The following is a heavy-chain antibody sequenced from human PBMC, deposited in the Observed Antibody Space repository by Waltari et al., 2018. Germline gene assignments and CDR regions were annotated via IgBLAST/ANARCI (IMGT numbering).Heavy chain of an antibody. V-gene: IGHV4-61*09. CDR3: ASSSSAGQQLVSYFDY. CDR2: IYTSGST. D-gene: IGHD6-13*01. CDR1: GGSISSGSYY. J-gene: IGHJ4*02. Sequence: QVQLQESGPGLVKPSQTLSLTCTVPGGSISSGSYYWSWIRQPAGKGLEWIGYIYTSGSTNYNPSLKSRVTISVDTSKNQFSLKLSSVTAADTAVYYCASSSSAGQQLVSYFDYWGQGTLVTVSS.